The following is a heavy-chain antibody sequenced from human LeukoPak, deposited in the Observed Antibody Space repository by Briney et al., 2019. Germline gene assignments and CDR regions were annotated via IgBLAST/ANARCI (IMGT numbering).Heavy chain of an antibody. CDR3: AGYYYYDSSGYLSSPPIFT. D-gene: IGHD3-22*01. CDR1: GGSISSSSYY. Sequence: SETLSLTCTVSGGSISSSSYYWGWIRQPPGKGLEWIGSIYYSGSTYYNPSLKSRVTISVDTSKNQFSLKLSSVSAADTAVYYCAGYYYYDSSGYLSSPPIFTWGQGTLVTVSS. J-gene: IGHJ5*02. V-gene: IGHV4-39*01. CDR2: IYYSGST.